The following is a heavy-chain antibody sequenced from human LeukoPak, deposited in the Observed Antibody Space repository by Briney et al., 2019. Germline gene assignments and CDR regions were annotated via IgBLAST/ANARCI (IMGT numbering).Heavy chain of an antibody. Sequence: PRGSLRLSCAASGFTFSHYGMNWVRQAPGKGLEWVSYISSSSSSIYYADSVRGRFTISRDNARNSLYLQMNSLRAEDTAVYYCARGGAARPDIWGQGTMVIVSS. D-gene: IGHD6-6*01. CDR3: ARGGAARPDI. CDR2: ISSSSSSI. V-gene: IGHV3-48*01. CDR1: GFTFSHYG. J-gene: IGHJ3*02.